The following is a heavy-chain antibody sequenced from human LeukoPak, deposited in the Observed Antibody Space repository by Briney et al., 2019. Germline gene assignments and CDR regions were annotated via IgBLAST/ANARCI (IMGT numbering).Heavy chain of an antibody. CDR1: GFTFSSYS. CDR3: ARDLGYGDYVDY. CDR2: ISSSSSYM. D-gene: IGHD4-17*01. J-gene: IGHJ4*02. Sequence: PGGSLRLSCAASGFTFSSYSMNWVRQAPGKGLEWVSSISSSSSYMYYADSVKGRFTISRDNAKNSLYLQMNSLRAEDTAVYYCARDLGYGDYVDYWGQGTLVTVSS. V-gene: IGHV3-21*01.